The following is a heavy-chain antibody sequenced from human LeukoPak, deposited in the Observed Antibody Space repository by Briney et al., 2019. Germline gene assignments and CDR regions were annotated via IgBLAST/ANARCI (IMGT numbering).Heavy chain of an antibody. Sequence: ASVKVSCKASGYTFTSYGISWVRQAPGQGLEWMGWISAYNGNTRYAQNLQGRVTLTTDTSTSTAYMEVRSLRSDDTAVYYCARAQTTGFGESLHYWGQGTLVTVSS. CDR2: ISAYNGNT. CDR3: ARAQTTGFGESLHY. D-gene: IGHD3-10*01. CDR1: GYTFTSYG. J-gene: IGHJ4*02. V-gene: IGHV1-18*01.